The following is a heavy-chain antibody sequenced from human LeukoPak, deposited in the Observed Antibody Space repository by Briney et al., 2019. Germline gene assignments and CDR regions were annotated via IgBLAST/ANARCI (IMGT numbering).Heavy chain of an antibody. CDR3: ARVFARGGEISGSYYYY. V-gene: IGHV1-69*05. CDR2: IIPIFGTA. Sequence: ASVKVSCKASGGTFSSYTISWARQGPGQGLEWMGGIIPIFGTANYAQKFQGRVTITTDESTSTAYMELSSLRSEDTAVYYCARVFARGGEISGSYYYYWGQGTLVTVSS. D-gene: IGHD1-26*01. J-gene: IGHJ4*02. CDR1: GGTFSSYT.